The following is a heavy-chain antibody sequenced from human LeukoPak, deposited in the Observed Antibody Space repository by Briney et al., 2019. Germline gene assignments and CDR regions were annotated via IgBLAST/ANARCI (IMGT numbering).Heavy chain of an antibody. D-gene: IGHD3-10*01. J-gene: IGHJ4*02. CDR2: ISGSGGST. Sequence: GGSLRLSCAASGFTFSSYAMSWVRQAPGKGLEWVSAISGSGGSTYYADSVKGRFTISRDKSKNTLYLQMNSLRAEDTAVYYCARGTWFGELSVDYWGQGTLVTVSS. V-gene: IGHV3-23*01. CDR1: GFTFSSYA. CDR3: ARGTWFGELSVDY.